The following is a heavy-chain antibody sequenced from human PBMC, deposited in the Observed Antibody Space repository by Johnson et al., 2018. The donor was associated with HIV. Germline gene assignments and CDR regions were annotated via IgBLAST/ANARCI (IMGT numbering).Heavy chain of an antibody. V-gene: IGHV3-74*03. CDR3: AKVDCGGDTCAGYDPFDL. CDR2: IYKDGSRT. D-gene: IGHD2-21*01. Sequence: VQLVESGGGLVQPGGSLRLSCAASGFAFRTYWMVWVRQVPGKRPVWVTRIYKDGSRTTYADSVRGRFTISRDNAKYTVDLQMNSLRVEDTAVYYCAKVDCGGDTCAGYDPFDLWGQGTLVTVSS. CDR1: GFAFRTYW. J-gene: IGHJ3*01.